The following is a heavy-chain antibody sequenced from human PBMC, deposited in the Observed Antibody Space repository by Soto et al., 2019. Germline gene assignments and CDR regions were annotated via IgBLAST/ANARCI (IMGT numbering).Heavy chain of an antibody. CDR2: INPSSGGT. J-gene: IGHJ4*02. CDR3: ASAAVTGKAGLDF. Sequence: ASVKVSCKASGYTFSGFYMHWVRQAPGQGLEWMGWINPSSGGTKSAEKFQGRVTMTRDTSISTAYMELSRLTSDDTAVYYCASAAVTGKAGLDFWGQGTQVTVSS. D-gene: IGHD6-19*01. V-gene: IGHV1-2*02. CDR1: GYTFSGFY.